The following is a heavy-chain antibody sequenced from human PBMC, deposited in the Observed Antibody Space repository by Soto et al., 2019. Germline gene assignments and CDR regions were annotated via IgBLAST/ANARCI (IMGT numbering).Heavy chain of an antibody. CDR1: GFTFSNYA. CDR3: LSDSNGYFYWMGRY. J-gene: IGHJ4*02. D-gene: IGHD4-4*01. Sequence: GGSLRLSCAVSGFTFSNYAMAWVRQAPGKGLEWVSSIRADGSRTHYADSVKGRFTVSRDNSKNRLYLDMKSLRADDTALYYCLSDSNGYFYWMGRYRRQGTPVTVSS. CDR2: IRADGSRT. V-gene: IGHV3-23*01.